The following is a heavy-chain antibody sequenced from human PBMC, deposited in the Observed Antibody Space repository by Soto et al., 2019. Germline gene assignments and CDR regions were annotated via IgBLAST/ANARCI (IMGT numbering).Heavy chain of an antibody. CDR3: ARRAVAPAPIGYFHYHLDV. V-gene: IGHV1-69*06. CDR2: IIPIFGAL. D-gene: IGHD2-2*02. CDR1: GGTFDNYA. J-gene: IGHJ6*02. Sequence: QVQLVQSGAEVKKPGSSVKVSCKTSGGTFDNYAINWVRQAPGQGLEWMGGIIPIFGALNYAQKFQGRVTITADKSTSTAYWELGSLTSEDTAVYYCARRAVAPAPIGYFHYHLDVWGQGTTVTVSS.